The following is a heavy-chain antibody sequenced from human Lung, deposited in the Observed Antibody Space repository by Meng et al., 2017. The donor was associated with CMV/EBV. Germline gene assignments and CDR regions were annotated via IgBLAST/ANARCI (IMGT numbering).Heavy chain of an antibody. CDR3: AFSSGADYGSGSRDY. Sequence: SETLSLXCTVSGDSITSSSYYWGWIRQPPGKGLEWIGSMYYSANTYYNPSLKSRVTISVDTSQNQFSLTLTSVTAAGTAVYYCAFSSGADYGSGSRDYWGQGTLVTVSS. D-gene: IGHD3-10*01. J-gene: IGHJ4*02. V-gene: IGHV4-39*01. CDR2: MYYSANT. CDR1: GDSITSSSYY.